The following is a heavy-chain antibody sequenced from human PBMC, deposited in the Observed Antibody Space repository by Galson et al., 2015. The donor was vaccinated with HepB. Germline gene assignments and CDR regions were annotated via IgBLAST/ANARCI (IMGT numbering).Heavy chain of an antibody. Sequence: SVKVSCKASGGTFSSYAISWVRQAPGQGLEWMGGIIPIFGTANYAQKFQGRVTITADKSTSTAYMELSSLRSEDTAVYYCARARIAAAGTNWFDPWGQGTLVTVSS. D-gene: IGHD6-13*01. CDR2: IIPIFGTA. V-gene: IGHV1-69*06. CDR3: ARARIAAAGTNWFDP. CDR1: GGTFSSYA. J-gene: IGHJ5*02.